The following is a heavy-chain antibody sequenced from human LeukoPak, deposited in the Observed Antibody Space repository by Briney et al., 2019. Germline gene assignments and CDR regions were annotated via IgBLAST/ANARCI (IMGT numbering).Heavy chain of an antibody. Sequence: ASVKVSCKASGYTFTSYYMHWVRQAPGQGLEWMGIINPSGGSTSYAQKFQGRVTMTRDMSTSTVYMELSSLRSEDTAVYYCARDYVVPAAMFDPWGQGTLVTVSS. CDR2: INPSGGST. CDR1: GYTFTSYY. CDR3: ARDYVVPAAMFDP. V-gene: IGHV1-46*01. J-gene: IGHJ5*02. D-gene: IGHD2-2*01.